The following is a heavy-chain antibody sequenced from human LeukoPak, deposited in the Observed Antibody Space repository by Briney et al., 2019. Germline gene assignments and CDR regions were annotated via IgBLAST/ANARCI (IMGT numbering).Heavy chain of an antibody. V-gene: IGHV6-1*01. CDR3: ARDGAATSDAFDI. CDR1: GDSVSSNSDT. D-gene: IGHD3-16*01. CDR2: VYYRSKWYN. Sequence: SQTLSLTCAISGDSVSSNSDTWNWIRQSPSRGLEWLGRVYYRSKWYNDYAVSVKSRIIISPDTSKNQVSLQLNSVIPEDTAVYYCARDGAATSDAFDIWGQGTMVTVSS. J-gene: IGHJ3*02.